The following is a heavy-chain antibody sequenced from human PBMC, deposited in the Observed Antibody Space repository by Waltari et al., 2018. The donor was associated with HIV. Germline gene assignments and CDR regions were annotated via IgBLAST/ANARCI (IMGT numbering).Heavy chain of an antibody. CDR3: ARADYGEYINPNWFDP. CDR1: GYSFINYG. J-gene: IGHJ5*02. V-gene: IGHV1-8*02. CDR2: MDPNTGDT. D-gene: IGHD4-17*01. Sequence: QVQLVQSGAEVKKPGASVKVSCKASGYSFINYGINWVRQAPGQGLEWMGWMDPNTGDTGSAQKFQGRITMTRDTSITTAYMEVSSLTSEDTAVYYCARADYGEYINPNWFDPWGQGTLVTVSS.